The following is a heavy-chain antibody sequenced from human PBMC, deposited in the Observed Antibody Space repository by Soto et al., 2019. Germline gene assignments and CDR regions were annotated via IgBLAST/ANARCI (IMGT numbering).Heavy chain of an antibody. CDR1: GGSISSHY. D-gene: IGHD1-26*01. V-gene: IGHV4-4*07. J-gene: IGHJ6*02. CDR3: AREKAYYFSALDV. CDR2: IYSTGST. Sequence: PSETLSLTCTVSGGSISSHYWTWIRQPAGKGLEWIGRIYSTGSTNYNPSLESRVTMSVDTSKNQFSLTLSSVTAADTAVYYCAREKAYYFSALDVWGQGTTVTVSS.